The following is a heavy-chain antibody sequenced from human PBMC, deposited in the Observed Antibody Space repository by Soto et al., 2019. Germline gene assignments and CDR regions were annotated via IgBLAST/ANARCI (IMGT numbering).Heavy chain of an antibody. CDR3: ARGPEQWLVLERSIYFDY. CDR1: GFTFSSYA. J-gene: IGHJ4*02. D-gene: IGHD6-19*01. CDR2: ISYDGSNK. Sequence: GGSLRLSCAASGFTFSSYAMHWVRQAPGKGLEWVAVISYDGSNKYYADSVKGRFTISRDNSKNTLYLQMNSLRAEDTAVYYCARGPEQWLVLERSIYFDYWGQGTLVTVSS. V-gene: IGHV3-30-3*01.